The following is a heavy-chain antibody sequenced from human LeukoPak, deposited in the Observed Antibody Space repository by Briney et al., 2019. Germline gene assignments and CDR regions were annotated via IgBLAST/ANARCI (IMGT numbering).Heavy chain of an antibody. J-gene: IGHJ4*02. CDR1: GGSISSSSYY. CDR3: ARMEYYDSSGYLDY. V-gene: IGHV4-39*07. CDR2: IYYSGST. Sequence: SETLSLTCTVSGGSISSSSYYWGWIRQPPGKGLEWIGSIYYSGSTYYNPSLKSRVTISVDTSKNQFSLKLSSVTAADTAVYYCARMEYYDSSGYLDYWGQGTLVTVSS. D-gene: IGHD3-22*01.